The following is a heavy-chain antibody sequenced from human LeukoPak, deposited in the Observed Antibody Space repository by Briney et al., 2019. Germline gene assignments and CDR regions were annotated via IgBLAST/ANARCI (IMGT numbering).Heavy chain of an antibody. CDR2: INHSGST. J-gene: IGHJ4*02. CDR1: GGSFSGYY. V-gene: IGHV4-34*01. D-gene: IGHD3-10*01. CDR3: ARGYYGSGSYDY. Sequence: KSSETLSLTCAVYGGSFSGYYCSWIRQPPGKGLEWIGEINHSGSTNYNPSLKSRVTISVDTSKNQFSLKLSSVTAADTAVYYCARGYYGSGSYDYWGQGTLVTVSS.